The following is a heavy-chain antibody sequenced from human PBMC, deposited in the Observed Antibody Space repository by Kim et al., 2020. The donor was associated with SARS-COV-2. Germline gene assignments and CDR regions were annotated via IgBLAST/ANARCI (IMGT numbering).Heavy chain of an antibody. CDR2: IKEDGRDT. Sequence: GGSLRHSCVGSGFAFSTSWMTWVRQVPGKGLEWVANIKEDGRDTYYVDSVKGRFTISRDNAKSSVYLQMNSLRAEDTAVYYCARDPYDSSGYGAFDYWG. D-gene: IGHD3-22*01. J-gene: IGHJ4*01. CDR3: ARDPYDSSGYGAFDY. CDR1: GFAFSTSW. V-gene: IGHV3-7*01.